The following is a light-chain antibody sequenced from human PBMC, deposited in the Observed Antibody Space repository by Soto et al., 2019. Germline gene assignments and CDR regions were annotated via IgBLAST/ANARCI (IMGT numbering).Light chain of an antibody. J-gene: IGKJ1*01. V-gene: IGKV1-5*03. CDR1: QSISYW. CDR2: KAS. Sequence: DIQMTQSPSTLPASVGDRVTITCRASQSISYWLAWYQQKPGKAPNLLIYKASSLESGVPSRFSGSGSGTEFTLTISSLQPDDFATYYCQQYNNYWTFGQGTKVEIK. CDR3: QQYNNYWT.